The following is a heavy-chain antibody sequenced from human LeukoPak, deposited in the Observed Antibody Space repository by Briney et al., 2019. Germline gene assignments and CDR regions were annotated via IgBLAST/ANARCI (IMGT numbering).Heavy chain of an antibody. CDR2: IGSTTSTI. J-gene: IGHJ4*02. V-gene: IGHV3-48*01. D-gene: IGHD3-16*01. CDR1: GFTFSSYV. CDR3: ARARYDYVWGSPAD. Sequence: GSLRLSCAASGFTFSSYVMHWVRQAPGKGLEWVSYIGSTTSTIYYADSVKGRFTISRDNAKNSLYLQMNSLRVEDTAVYYCARARYDYVWGSPADWGQGTLVSVSS.